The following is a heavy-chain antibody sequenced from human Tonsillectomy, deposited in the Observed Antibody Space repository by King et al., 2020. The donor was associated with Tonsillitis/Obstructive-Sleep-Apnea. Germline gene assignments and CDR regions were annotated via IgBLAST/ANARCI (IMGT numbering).Heavy chain of an antibody. CDR1: GYSFTSYW. Sequence: EVQLVQSGAEVKKPGESLRISCKGSGYSFTSYWITWVRQMPGKGLEWMGRIDPSDSYTNYSPSFQGHVTISADKSISTAYLQWSSLKASDTAMYYCARYNYYDSSSPLELDYWGQGTLVTVSS. CDR2: IDPSDSYT. D-gene: IGHD3-22*01. CDR3: ARYNYYDSSSPLELDY. J-gene: IGHJ4*02. V-gene: IGHV5-10-1*03.